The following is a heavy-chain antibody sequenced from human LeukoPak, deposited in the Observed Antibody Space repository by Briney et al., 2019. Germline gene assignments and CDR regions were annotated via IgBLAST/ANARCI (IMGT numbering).Heavy chain of an antibody. Sequence: SETLSLTCTVSGGSISSYYWSWIRQPAGKGLEWIGRIYTSGSTNYNPSLKSRVTMSVDTSRNQFSLKLSSVTAAHRAVYYWARGGGLENCFPPWGEEPLVTVSS. CDR2: IYTSGST. D-gene: IGHD3-16*01. V-gene: IGHV4-4*07. CDR3: ARGGGLENCFPP. J-gene: IGHJ5*02. CDR1: GGSISSYY.